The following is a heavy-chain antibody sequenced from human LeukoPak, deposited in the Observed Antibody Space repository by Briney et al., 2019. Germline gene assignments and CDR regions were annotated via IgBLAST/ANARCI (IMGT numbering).Heavy chain of an antibody. V-gene: IGHV5-51*01. CDR3: ARGYEAPHYYMDV. D-gene: IGHD2-2*01. J-gene: IGHJ6*03. CDR2: IYAGDSDT. CDR1: GYSFSTYW. Sequence: GESLKISCKGSGYSFSTYWIAWVRQMPGKGLEWVGIIYAGDSDTTYSPSFQGQVTISADKSISTAYLQWSSLKASDTAMYYCARGYEAPHYYMDVWGKGTTVTVSS.